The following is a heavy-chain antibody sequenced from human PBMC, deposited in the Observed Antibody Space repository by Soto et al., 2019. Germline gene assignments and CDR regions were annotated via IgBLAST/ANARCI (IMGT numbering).Heavy chain of an antibody. D-gene: IGHD3-9*01. CDR1: VGSIIVYY. J-gene: IGHJ4*02. V-gene: IGHV4-59*01. Sequence: SETLSLTCTISVGSIIVYYWSWIRQSPGQGLEWIGYIYDSGSPYYNPSLKTRVTISADTSKNQISLKLTSATAADTAVYFCARGVGSSPPRYWGRGTLVTVSS. CDR3: ARGVGSSPPRY. CDR2: IYDSGSP.